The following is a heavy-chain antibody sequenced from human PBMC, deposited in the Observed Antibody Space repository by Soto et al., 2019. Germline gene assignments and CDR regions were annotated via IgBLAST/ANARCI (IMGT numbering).Heavy chain of an antibody. Sequence: PGGSLRLSCAASGFTFSTHGMHWVRQAPGKGLEWVAVISYDGSNKYYADSVKGRFTISRDNSKDTLYLQMNSLRAEATAVYYCAFCSFGVLNNYMDVWCTGPLVTVSS. V-gene: IGHV3-30*03. CDR2: ISYDGSNK. CDR3: AFCSFGVLNNYMDV. CDR1: GFTFSTHG. J-gene: IGHJ6*03. D-gene: IGHD3-3*02.